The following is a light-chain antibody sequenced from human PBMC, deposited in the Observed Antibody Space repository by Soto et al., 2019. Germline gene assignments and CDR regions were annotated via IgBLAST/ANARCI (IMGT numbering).Light chain of an antibody. CDR2: GAS. CDR1: QSVSSSD. J-gene: IGKJ1*01. CDR3: QQYGTSPPT. V-gene: IGKV3-20*01. Sequence: EVVLTQSPGTLSLSPGERATLSCRASQSVSSSDLAWYQQKPGQAPRLLISGASSRAPGIPDRFSGSGSGTDFTLTISRLEPEDFAVFYCQQYGTSPPTFGQGTKVDI.